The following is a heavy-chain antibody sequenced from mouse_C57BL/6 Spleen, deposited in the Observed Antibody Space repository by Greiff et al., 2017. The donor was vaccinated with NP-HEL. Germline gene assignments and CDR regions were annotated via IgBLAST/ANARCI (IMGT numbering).Heavy chain of an antibody. D-gene: IGHD1-1*01. CDR3: ARHALTTVVANYYAMDY. CDR1: GYTFTEYT. V-gene: IGHV1-62-2*01. Sequence: QVQLKQPGAELVKPGASVKLSCKASGYTFTEYTIHWVKQRSGQGLEGIGWFYPGRGSIKYNEKFKDKATLTADKSSSTVSMELSRLTSEDSAVYFCARHALTTVVANYYAMDYWGQGTSVTVSS. J-gene: IGHJ4*01. CDR2: FYPGRGSI.